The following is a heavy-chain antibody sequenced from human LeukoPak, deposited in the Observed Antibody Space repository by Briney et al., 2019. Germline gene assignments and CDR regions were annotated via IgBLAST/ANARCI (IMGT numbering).Heavy chain of an antibody. D-gene: IGHD2-2*01. CDR1: GFTFSSYA. CDR3: AKLGYCSSTSCSMGGLDF. V-gene: IGHV3-23*01. CDR2: ISGSGGST. Sequence: GGSLRLSCAASGFTFSSYAMSWVRQAPGKGLEWVSGISGSGGSTYYADSVTGRFTISRDNSKNTLYLQMNCLRAEDTAIYYCAKLGYCSSTSCSMGGLDFWGQGTLVTVSS. J-gene: IGHJ4*02.